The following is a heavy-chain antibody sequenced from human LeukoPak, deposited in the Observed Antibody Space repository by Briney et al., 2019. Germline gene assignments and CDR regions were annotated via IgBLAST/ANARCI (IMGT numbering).Heavy chain of an antibody. CDR3: VKSFYDILTGYYLGDY. CDR1: GYTFTSYG. D-gene: IGHD3-9*01. V-gene: IGHV1-18*01. Sequence: ASVRVSCTASGYTFTSYGISWVRQAPGQGLEWMGWISAYNGNTNYAQKLQGRVTMTTDTSTSTAYMELRSLRSDDTAVYYCVKSFYDILTGYYLGDYWGQGTLVTVSS. CDR2: ISAYNGNT. J-gene: IGHJ4*02.